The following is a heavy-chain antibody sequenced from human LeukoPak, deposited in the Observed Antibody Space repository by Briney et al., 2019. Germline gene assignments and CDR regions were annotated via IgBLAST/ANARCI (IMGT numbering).Heavy chain of an antibody. CDR3: ARAHDYGGIDAFDI. CDR1: GYTFTGYY. CDR2: TNPNSGGT. Sequence: GASVKVSCKASGYTFTGYYMHWVRQAPGQGLEWMGRTNPNSGGTNYAQKFQGRVTMTRDTSISTAYMELSRLRSDDTAVYYCARAHDYGGIDAFDIWGQGTMVTVSS. D-gene: IGHD4-23*01. V-gene: IGHV1-2*06. J-gene: IGHJ3*02.